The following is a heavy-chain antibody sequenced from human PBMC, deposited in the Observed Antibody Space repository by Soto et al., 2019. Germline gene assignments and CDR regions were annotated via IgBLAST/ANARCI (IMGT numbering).Heavy chain of an antibody. V-gene: IGHV4-4*09. CDR1: GASVSHYF. D-gene: IGHD3-9*01. Sequence: PSETLSLTCDVSGASVSHYFWSWIRQPPGKGLEWLGCMSSSGDSISNPALKSRITISLDMSRNHVSLNLSSLTVADTAVYYCARVRARYFDWPRPDSFGIWRQVTIVTVS. CDR2: MSSSGDS. CDR3: ARVRARYFDWPRPDSFGI. J-gene: IGHJ3*02.